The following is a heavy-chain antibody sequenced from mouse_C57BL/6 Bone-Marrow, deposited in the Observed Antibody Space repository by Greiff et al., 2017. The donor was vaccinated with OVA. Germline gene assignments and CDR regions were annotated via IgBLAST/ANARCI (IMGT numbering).Heavy chain of an antibody. CDR3: ARWITTVVATRAMDY. CDR1: GYTFTDYY. Sequence: QVQLQQSGPELVKPGASVKISCKASGYTFTDYYINWVKQRPGQGLEWIGWIFPGSGSTYYNEKFKGKATLTVDKSSSTAYMQLSSLTSEDSAVYYCARWITTVVATRAMDYWGQGTSVTVSS. V-gene: IGHV1-75*01. CDR2: IFPGSGST. J-gene: IGHJ4*01. D-gene: IGHD1-1*01.